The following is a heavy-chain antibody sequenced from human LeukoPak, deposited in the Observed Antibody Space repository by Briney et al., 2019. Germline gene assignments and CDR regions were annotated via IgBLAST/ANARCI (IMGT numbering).Heavy chain of an antibody. J-gene: IGHJ4*02. CDR2: LYTSGST. V-gene: IGHV4-61*02. Sequence: SETLSLTCTVSGGSISSGTYYWSWIRQPAGTGLEWIGRLYTSGSTNYNPSLKSRVTISVATSKNQFSLKLSSVTAADTAMYYCARGGIAAAGTLDYWGQGTLVTVSS. D-gene: IGHD6-13*01. CDR1: GGSISSGTYY. CDR3: ARGGIAAAGTLDY.